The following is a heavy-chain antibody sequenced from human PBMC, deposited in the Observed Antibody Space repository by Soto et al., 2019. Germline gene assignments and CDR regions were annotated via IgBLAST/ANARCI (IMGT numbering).Heavy chain of an antibody. CDR1: GYAFFTYD. V-gene: IGHV1-18*01. D-gene: IGHD5-12*01. CDR2: ISTYSGDT. Sequence: ASLKVSCKSSGYAFFTYDIIWVRQAPGQGLEWMGWISTYSGDTKYAQKFQGRVTMTTDTSTTTAYLELRSLRSDDTAVYYCARHHGPTTSENWFEPWGQGTLVTVS. CDR3: ARHHGPTTSENWFEP. J-gene: IGHJ5*02.